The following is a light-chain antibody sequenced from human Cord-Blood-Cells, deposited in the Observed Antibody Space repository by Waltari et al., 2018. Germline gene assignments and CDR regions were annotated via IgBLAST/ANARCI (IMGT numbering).Light chain of an antibody. CDR2: DVS. CDR1: SSDVGGYNY. V-gene: IGLV2-14*01. J-gene: IGLJ2*01. Sequence: QSALTQPASVSGSPGQSITISCPATSSDVGGYNYVSWYQQHPGKAPKIMIYDVSNRPSGVSNRFSGSKSGNTASLTISGLQAEDEADYYCSSYTSSSTVVFGGGTKLTVL. CDR3: SSYTSSSTVV.